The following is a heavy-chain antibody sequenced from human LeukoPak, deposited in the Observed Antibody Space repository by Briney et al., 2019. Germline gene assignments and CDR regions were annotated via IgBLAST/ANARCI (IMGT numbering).Heavy chain of an antibody. CDR2: ISSSSSTI. CDR3: ARAPILAGYCSSTTCHGPY. Sequence: GGSLRLSCAASGFTFSSYSMNWVRQAPGKGLEWVSYISSSSSTIYYADSVKDRFTISRDNAKNSLYLQMNSLRAEDTAVYYCARAPILAGYCSSTTCHGPYWGQGTLVTVSS. CDR1: GFTFSSYS. V-gene: IGHV3-48*01. J-gene: IGHJ4*02. D-gene: IGHD2-2*01.